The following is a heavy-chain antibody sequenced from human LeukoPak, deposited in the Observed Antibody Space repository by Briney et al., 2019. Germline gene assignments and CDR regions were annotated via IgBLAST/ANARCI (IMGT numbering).Heavy chain of an antibody. CDR1: GYTFTSYY. D-gene: IGHD3-22*01. CDR2: INPGGGST. CDR3: ATGDYYDSSGYYYPAPDY. V-gene: IGHV1-46*01. J-gene: IGHJ4*02. Sequence: ASVKVSCKASGYTFTSYYMHWVRQAPGQGLEWMGIINPGGGSTSYTQKFQGRVTMTRDTSTSTVYMELSSLRSEDTAVYYCATGDYYDSSGYYYPAPDYWGQGTLVTVSS.